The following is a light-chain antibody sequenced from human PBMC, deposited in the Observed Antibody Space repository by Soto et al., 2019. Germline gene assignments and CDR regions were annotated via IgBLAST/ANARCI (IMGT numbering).Light chain of an antibody. CDR2: GAS. Sequence: EIVLTQSPGTLSLPPGERATLSCRASQSISSNSLAWYQQKPGQPPRLLIYGASRRDSGIPDRFSGSGSGTDFTLTISRLEPEDFAVYYCPLYGRSLAWTFGQGTKVEIK. J-gene: IGKJ1*01. V-gene: IGKV3-20*01. CDR1: QSISSNS. CDR3: PLYGRSLAWT.